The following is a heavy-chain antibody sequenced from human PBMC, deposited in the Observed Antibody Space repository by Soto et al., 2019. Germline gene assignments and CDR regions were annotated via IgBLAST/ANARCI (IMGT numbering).Heavy chain of an antibody. CDR2: IHYTGGT. Sequence: QVQLQASGPGLVKPSETLSLTCTVYGGXXXXXXXXXXXXXXXXXXXXXXIGYIHYTGGTYYNPSLTSRITMSLDASRRQFSLKLTSVTAADTAVYYCARDGAGTIDFPTYLYYFYYMDVWGRGTTVTVSS. D-gene: IGHD1-1*01. CDR1: GGXXXXXXXX. CDR3: ARDGAGTIDFPTYLYYFYYMDV. V-gene: IGHV4-31*03. J-gene: IGHJ6*03.